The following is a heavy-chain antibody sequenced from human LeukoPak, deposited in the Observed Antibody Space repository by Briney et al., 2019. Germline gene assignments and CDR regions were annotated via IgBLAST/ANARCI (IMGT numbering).Heavy chain of an antibody. CDR1: GGSISSYY. CDR3: ARGQYHLLYWYFDL. Sequence: SEPLSLTCTVSGGSISSYYWSWIRQPAGKGLEWIGRIYSSGSTNYNPSLKSRVTMSVDTSKNQFSLKLSTVTAADTAVYYCARGQYHLLYWYFDLRGRGTLVTVSS. J-gene: IGHJ2*01. D-gene: IGHD2-2*01. V-gene: IGHV4-4*07. CDR2: IYSSGST.